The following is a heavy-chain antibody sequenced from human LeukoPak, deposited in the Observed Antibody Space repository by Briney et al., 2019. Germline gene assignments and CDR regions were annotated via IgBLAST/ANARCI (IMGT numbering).Heavy chain of an antibody. CDR3: ARDSSSWGGFDP. CDR1: GGSISSYY. CDR2: IYTSGST. J-gene: IGHJ5*02. D-gene: IGHD6-13*01. V-gene: IGHV4-4*07. Sequence: SETLSLTCTVSGGSISSYYWSWIRQPAGKGLEWIGRIYTSGSTNYNPSLKSRVTMSVDTSTNQISLKMTSVTAADTAVYYCARDSSSWGGFDPWGQGTLVTVSS.